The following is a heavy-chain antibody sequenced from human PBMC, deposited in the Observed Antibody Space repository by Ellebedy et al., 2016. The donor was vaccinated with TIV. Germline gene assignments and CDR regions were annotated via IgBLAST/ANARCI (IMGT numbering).Heavy chain of an antibody. CDR2: ISWNSDTI. J-gene: IGHJ4*02. Sequence: SLKISXAASGFTSDDYGLHWVRQAPGKGLEWVSGISWNSDTIGYADSVKGRFTISRDNAKNSLYLQMNSLRDEDTALYYCVKGTSGWFFGGYWGQGTLVTVSS. D-gene: IGHD6-19*01. CDR1: GFTSDDYG. CDR3: VKGTSGWFFGGY. V-gene: IGHV3-9*02.